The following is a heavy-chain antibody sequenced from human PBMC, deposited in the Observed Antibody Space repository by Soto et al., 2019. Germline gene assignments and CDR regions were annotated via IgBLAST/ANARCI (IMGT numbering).Heavy chain of an antibody. CDR3: ARGIATGQLDP. D-gene: IGHD2-15*01. CDR1: GYTFTRYT. J-gene: IGHJ5*02. Sequence: ASVKVSCKASGYTFTRYTMNWVRQAPGQRLEWMGWINPDNGNTKSSQKFQDRVIITRDTSASTAYMDLSSLRSEDTAVYYCARGIATGQLDPWGQGTLLTVSS. V-gene: IGHV1-3*01. CDR2: INPDNGNT.